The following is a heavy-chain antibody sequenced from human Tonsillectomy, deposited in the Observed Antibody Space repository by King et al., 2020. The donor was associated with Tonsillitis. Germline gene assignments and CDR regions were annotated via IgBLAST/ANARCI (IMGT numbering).Heavy chain of an antibody. D-gene: IGHD3-22*01. V-gene: IGHV3-23*04. CDR2: IWGGGGGT. CDR1: GFTFTNYA. J-gene: IGHJ3*02. Sequence: VQLVESGGDLVQPGGSLRVSCAASGFTFTNYAMTWVRQAPGKGLEWVSVIWGGGGGTNYADSVKGRFTISRDHSRNTLDLQMLRLRTEDTAVYYCAKSYFNRSGYYLGDDAFDIWGQGTLVTVSS. CDR3: AKSYFNRSGYYLGDDAFDI.